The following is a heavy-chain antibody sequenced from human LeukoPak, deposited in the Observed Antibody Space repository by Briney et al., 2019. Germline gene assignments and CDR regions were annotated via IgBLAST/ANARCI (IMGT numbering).Heavy chain of an antibody. V-gene: IGHV4-61*02. CDR3: ARGSHSGPRYYDSSGYWFDY. D-gene: IGHD3-22*01. CDR1: GGSISSGSYY. Sequence: SQTQSLTCTVSGGSISSGSYYWSWIRQPAGKGLEWIGRIYTSGSTNYNPSLKSRVTISVDTSKNQFSLKLSSVTAADTAVYYCARGSHSGPRYYDSSGYWFDYWGQGTLVTVSS. J-gene: IGHJ4*02. CDR2: IYTSGST.